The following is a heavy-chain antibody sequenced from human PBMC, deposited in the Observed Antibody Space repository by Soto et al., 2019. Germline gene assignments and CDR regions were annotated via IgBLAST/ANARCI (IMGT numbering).Heavy chain of an antibody. CDR1: GFNFGNNW. CDR3: ATAEVDY. V-gene: IGHV3-74*01. J-gene: IGHJ4*02. Sequence: EVQLVESGGGLVQPGGSLRLSCAASGFNFGNNWMHWVRQAPGKGLEWVSRMNGDGRTTNYADSVKGRFTVSRDNAKNTQYLQTNSLSGEGTAVYYCATAEVDYWGPGTLVTVSS. CDR2: MNGDGRTT.